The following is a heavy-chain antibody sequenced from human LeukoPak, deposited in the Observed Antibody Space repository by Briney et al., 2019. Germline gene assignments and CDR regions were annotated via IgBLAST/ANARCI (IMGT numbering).Heavy chain of an antibody. CDR2: IYPGDSDT. CDR3: ARLAGVDIVATILGPYYFDY. D-gene: IGHD5-12*01. J-gene: IGHJ4*02. CDR1: GYXFTSYW. V-gene: IGHV5-51*01. Sequence: GESLKISCKGSGYXFTSYWIGWVRQMPGKGLEWIGIIYPGDSDTRYSPSFQGQVTISADKSISTAYLQWSSLKASDTAMYYCARLAGVDIVATILGPYYFDYWGQGTLVTVSS.